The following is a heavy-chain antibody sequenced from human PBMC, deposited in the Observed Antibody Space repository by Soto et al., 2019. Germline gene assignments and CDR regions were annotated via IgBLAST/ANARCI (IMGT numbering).Heavy chain of an antibody. D-gene: IGHD5-18*01. CDR3: ARGHVDTAMAPYGMDV. V-gene: IGHV1-69*01. CDR1: GGTFSSYA. CDR2: IIPIFGTA. Sequence: QVQLVQSGAEVKKPGSSVKVSCKASGGTFSSYAISWVRQAPGQGLEWMGGIIPIFGTANYAQKFQGRVTIPADESTSTAYRELSSLRSEDTAVYYCARGHVDTAMAPYGMDVWGQGTTVTVSS. J-gene: IGHJ6*02.